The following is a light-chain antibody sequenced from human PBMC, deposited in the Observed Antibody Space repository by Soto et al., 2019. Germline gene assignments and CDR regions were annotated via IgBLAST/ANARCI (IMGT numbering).Light chain of an antibody. Sequence: AIRMTQSPSSLSASTGDRVTITCRASQGISSYLAWYQQKPGKAPKLLIYAASTLQSGVPSRFSGSGSGTDFTVTISCLQSEDLATYYCQQYYSYPRTFGQGTHVEIK. CDR2: AAS. CDR3: QQYYSYPRT. J-gene: IGKJ1*01. V-gene: IGKV1-8*01. CDR1: QGISSY.